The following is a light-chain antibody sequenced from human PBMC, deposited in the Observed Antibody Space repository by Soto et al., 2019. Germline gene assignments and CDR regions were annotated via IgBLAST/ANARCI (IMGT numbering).Light chain of an antibody. CDR1: QSVLSSSSNKNF. CDR2: WAS. V-gene: IGKV4-1*01. J-gene: IGKJ1*01. Sequence: DIIMSPSPPSLPVSLGERATIHSKTSQSVLSSSSNKNFLAWYQQKPGQPPRLLIYWASSRSSGVPDRFSGSGSGTDFTLKISRVEAEDVGVYYCMQPLQTPRTFGRGTKVDIK. CDR3: MQPLQTPRT.